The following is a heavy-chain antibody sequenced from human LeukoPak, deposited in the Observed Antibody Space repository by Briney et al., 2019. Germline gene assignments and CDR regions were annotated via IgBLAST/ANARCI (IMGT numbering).Heavy chain of an antibody. V-gene: IGHV3-7*01. J-gene: IGHJ3*01. CDR2: MSQDGSEI. D-gene: IGHD2-21*01. Sequence: GGSLRLSCAASGFTFSNYWMAWVRQAPGKGLEWVAYMSQDGSEIYYVDSVKGRFIISRDNAKNSLYLQMNSLRAEDTAVYYCARGVNAFDVWGQGTLITVSS. CDR3: ARGVNAFDV. CDR1: GFTFSNYW.